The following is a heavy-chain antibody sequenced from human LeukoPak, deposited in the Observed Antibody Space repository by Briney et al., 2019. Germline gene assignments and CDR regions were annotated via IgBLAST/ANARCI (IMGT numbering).Heavy chain of an antibody. Sequence: GGSLRLSCAASGFIFRNYAMSWVRQAPGKGLEWVSAITGSGDSTYYADSVKGRFTISRDNSKNTLYVEMNTLRAEDTAVYYCAKWRDYDILTGYYVSDFWGQGTLVTVSP. J-gene: IGHJ4*02. V-gene: IGHV3-23*01. CDR2: ITGSGDST. D-gene: IGHD3-9*01. CDR1: GFIFRNYA. CDR3: AKWRDYDILTGYYVSDF.